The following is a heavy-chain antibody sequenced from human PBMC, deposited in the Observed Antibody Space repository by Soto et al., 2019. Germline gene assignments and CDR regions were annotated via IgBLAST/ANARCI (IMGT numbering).Heavy chain of an antibody. D-gene: IGHD5-12*01. Sequence: GASVKVSCKASGGTFSSYAISWVRQAPGQGLEWMGGIIPIFGTANYAQKFQGRVTITADKSTSTAYMELSSLRSEDTAVYYCARGARNIVATITWGSYYYGMDVWGQGTTVTVSS. CDR3: ARGARNIVATITWGSYYYGMDV. J-gene: IGHJ6*02. CDR2: IIPIFGTA. V-gene: IGHV1-69*06. CDR1: GGTFSSYA.